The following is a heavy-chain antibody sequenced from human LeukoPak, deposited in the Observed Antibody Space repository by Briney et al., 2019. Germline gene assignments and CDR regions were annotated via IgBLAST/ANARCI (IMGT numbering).Heavy chain of an antibody. CDR2: ISYDGSNK. CDR3: AKDRRIVGATTPDY. V-gene: IGHV3-30*18. J-gene: IGHJ4*02. CDR1: GFTFSSYG. Sequence: PGRSLRLSCAASGFTFSSYGMHWVRQAPGKGLEWVAVISYDGSNKYYADSVKGRFTISRDNSKNTLYLQMNSLRAEDTGVYYCAKDRRIVGATTPDYWGQGTLVTVSS. D-gene: IGHD1-26*01.